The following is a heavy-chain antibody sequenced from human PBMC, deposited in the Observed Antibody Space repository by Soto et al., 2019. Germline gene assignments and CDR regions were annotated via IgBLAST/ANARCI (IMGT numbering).Heavy chain of an antibody. D-gene: IGHD3-3*01. V-gene: IGHV3-15*01. CDR3: TTVVSHYDFWSGYYYWYFDL. J-gene: IGHJ2*01. Sequence: GGSLRLSCAASGFTFSNAWMSWVRQAPGKGLEWVGRIKSKTDGGTTDYAAPVKGRFTISRDESKNTLYLQMNSLKTEDTAVYYCTTVVSHYDFWSGYYYWYFDLWGRGTLVTVSS. CDR1: GFTFSNAW. CDR2: IKSKTDGGTT.